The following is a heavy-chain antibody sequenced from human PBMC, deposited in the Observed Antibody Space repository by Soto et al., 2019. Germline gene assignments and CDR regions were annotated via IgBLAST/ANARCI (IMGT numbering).Heavy chain of an antibody. CDR2: IYYSGST. V-gene: IGHV4-59*01. D-gene: IGHD2-2*01. J-gene: IGHJ4*02. CDR3: ARGSYCSRTTCYLSPFDY. Sequence: SETLSLTCTVSGGSISSYYWSWIRQPPGKGLEWIGYIYYSGSTTYNPSLKSRVTISVDTSKNQFSLKLSSVTAADTAVYYCARGSYCSRTTCYLSPFDYWGQGTLVTVSS. CDR1: GGSISSYY.